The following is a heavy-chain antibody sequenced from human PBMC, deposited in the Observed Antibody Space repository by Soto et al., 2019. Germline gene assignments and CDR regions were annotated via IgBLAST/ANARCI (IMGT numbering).Heavy chain of an antibody. CDR1: GGSFSDYY. Sequence: SETLSLTCAVYGGSFSDYYWSWIRQPPGKGLEWIGEINHSGSTNYNPSLKSRVTISVDTSKNQFSLKLSSVTAADTAVYYCAREGRYYASGRFWWFDPWGQGTLVTVSS. CDR2: INHSGST. V-gene: IGHV4-34*01. J-gene: IGHJ5*02. D-gene: IGHD3-10*01. CDR3: AREGRYYASGRFWWFDP.